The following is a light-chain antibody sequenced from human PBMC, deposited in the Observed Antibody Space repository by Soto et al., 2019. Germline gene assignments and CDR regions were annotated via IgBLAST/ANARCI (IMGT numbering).Light chain of an antibody. CDR2: KAS. V-gene: IGKV1-5*03. CDR3: QQYNTYSRT. CDR1: QSIGSW. J-gene: IGKJ1*01. Sequence: DIQMTQSPSTLSASVGDRVTITCRASQSIGSWLVWYQQKPGKAPKLLIYKASNLESGVPSRFSGSGSGTEFTLTISSLQPDDFATYHCQQYNTYSRTFGQGTKVEIK.